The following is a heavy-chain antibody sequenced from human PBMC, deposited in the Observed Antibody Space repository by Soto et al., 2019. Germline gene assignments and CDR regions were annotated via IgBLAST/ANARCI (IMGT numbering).Heavy chain of an antibody. V-gene: IGHV1-2*04. CDR1: GYTFTGYY. J-gene: IGHJ6*02. CDR2: INPNSGGT. Sequence: GASVKVSCKASGYTFTGYYMHWVRQAPGQGLEWMGWINPNSGGTNYAQKFQGWVTMTRDTSISTAYMELSRLRSDDTAVYYCARERVVPAAMGYYYYGMDVWGQGTTVTVSS. CDR3: ARERVVPAAMGYYYYGMDV. D-gene: IGHD2-2*01.